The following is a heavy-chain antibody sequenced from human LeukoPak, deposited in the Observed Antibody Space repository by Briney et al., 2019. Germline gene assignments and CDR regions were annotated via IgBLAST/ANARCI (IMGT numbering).Heavy chain of an antibody. D-gene: IGHD6-19*01. V-gene: IGHV3-23*01. CDR3: ASCPRSGWYEH. J-gene: IGHJ1*01. CDR2: ISGDGGST. Sequence: GGSLRLSCAASRFTFSSYAMSWVRQAPGKGLEWVSGISGDGGSTYYADSVKGRFTISRDNSKNTLYLQMNSLRAEDTAVYYCASCPRSGWYEHWGQGTLVTVSS. CDR1: RFTFSSYA.